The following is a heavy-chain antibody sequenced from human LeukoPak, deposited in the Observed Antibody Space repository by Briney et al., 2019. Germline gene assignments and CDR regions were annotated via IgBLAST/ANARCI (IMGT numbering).Heavy chain of an antibody. Sequence: PGGSLRLSCAASGFTFSSYGMHWVRQAPGKGLEWVAVISYDGSNKYYADSVEGRFTISRDNSKNTLYLQMNSLRAEDTAVYYCAKDQDYGEEDYGMDVWGQGTTVTVSS. CDR2: ISYDGSNK. CDR1: GFTFSSYG. J-gene: IGHJ6*02. V-gene: IGHV3-30*18. CDR3: AKDQDYGEEDYGMDV. D-gene: IGHD4-17*01.